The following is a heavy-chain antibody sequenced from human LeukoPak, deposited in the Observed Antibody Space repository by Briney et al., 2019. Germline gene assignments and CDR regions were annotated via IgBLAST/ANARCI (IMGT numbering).Heavy chain of an antibody. Sequence: SETLSLTCTVSGGSISSGDYYWSWIRQPPGKGLEWIGYIYYSGSTYYNPSLKSRVTISVDTSKNQFSLKLSSVTAADTAVYYCARGGFGCTNGVCYTDFDYWGQGTLVTVSS. J-gene: IGHJ4*02. CDR2: IYYSGST. D-gene: IGHD2-8*01. V-gene: IGHV4-30-4*01. CDR1: GGSISSGDYY. CDR3: ARGGFGCTNGVCYTDFDY.